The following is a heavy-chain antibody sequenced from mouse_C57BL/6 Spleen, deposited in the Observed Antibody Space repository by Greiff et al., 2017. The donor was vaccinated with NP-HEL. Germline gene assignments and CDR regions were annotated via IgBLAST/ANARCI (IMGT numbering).Heavy chain of an antibody. CDR2: IDPSDSYT. D-gene: IGHD2-13*01. CDR1: GYTFTSYW. V-gene: IGHV1-69*01. Sequence: VQLQQPGAELVMPGASVKLSCKASGYTFTSYWMHWVKQRPGRGLEWIGEIDPSDSYTNYNQKFKGKSTLTVDKSSSTAYMQLSSLTSEDSAVYYCARSGLGLGYAMDYWGQGTSVTVSS. CDR3: ARSGLGLGYAMDY. J-gene: IGHJ4*01.